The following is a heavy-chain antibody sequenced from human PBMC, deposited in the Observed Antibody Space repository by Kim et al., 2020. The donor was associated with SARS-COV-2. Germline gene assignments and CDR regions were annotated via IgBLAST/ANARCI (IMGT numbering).Heavy chain of an antibody. J-gene: IGHJ4*02. CDR3: ASLGDFWSGYSV. CDR2: IYYSGST. Sequence: SETLSLTCTVSGGSISSYYWSWIRQPPGKGLEWIGYIYYSGSTNYNPSLKSRVTISVDTSKNQFSLKLSSVTAADTAVYYCASLGDFWSGYSVWGQGTLVTVSS. CDR1: GGSISSYY. V-gene: IGHV4-59*08. D-gene: IGHD3-3*01.